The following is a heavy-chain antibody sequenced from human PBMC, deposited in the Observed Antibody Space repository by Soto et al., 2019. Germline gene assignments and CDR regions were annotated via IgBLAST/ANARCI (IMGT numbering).Heavy chain of an antibody. J-gene: IGHJ6*02. CDR1: GFTFSSYG. CDR3: AGGFSNYYGMDV. Sequence: QVQLVESGGGVVQPGRSLRLSCAASGFTFSSYGMHWVRQAPGKGLEWVAVISYDGSNKYYSDSVKGRFTISRYTSKNTLYLQMNSLRAEDTAVYYCAGGFSNYYGMDVWGQGTTVTVSS. CDR2: ISYDGSNK. V-gene: IGHV3-30*03. D-gene: IGHD3-3*02.